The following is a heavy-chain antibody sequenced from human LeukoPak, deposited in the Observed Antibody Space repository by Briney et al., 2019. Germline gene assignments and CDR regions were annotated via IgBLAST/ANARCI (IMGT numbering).Heavy chain of an antibody. J-gene: IGHJ4*02. Sequence: ASVKVSCKASGYTFTGYYMHWVRQAPGQGLEWMGWINPNSGGTNYAQKFQGRVTMTKDTSISTAYMELSRLRSDDTAVYYCARAKYSSGWYDYWGQGTLVTVSS. V-gene: IGHV1-2*02. D-gene: IGHD6-19*01. CDR1: GYTFTGYY. CDR3: ARAKYSSGWYDY. CDR2: INPNSGGT.